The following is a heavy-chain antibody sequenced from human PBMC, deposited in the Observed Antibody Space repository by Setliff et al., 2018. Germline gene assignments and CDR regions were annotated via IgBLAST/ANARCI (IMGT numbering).Heavy chain of an antibody. Sequence: ASVKVSCKASGYTFTDFGINWVRQAPGQGLEWMGWISPYTGNTYSAQRFQGRVTLTTDTSTSTAYMELKDLTSDDTALYYCARINFYVSSGFYYASDYWGQGTLVTVSS. CDR2: ISPYTGNT. CDR1: GYTFTDFG. CDR3: ARINFYVSSGFYYASDY. D-gene: IGHD3-22*01. J-gene: IGHJ4*02. V-gene: IGHV1-18*01.